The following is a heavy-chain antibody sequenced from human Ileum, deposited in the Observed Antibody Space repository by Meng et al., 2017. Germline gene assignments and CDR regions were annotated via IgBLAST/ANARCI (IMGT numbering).Heavy chain of an antibody. CDR3: ARSDWFDP. V-gene: IGHV3-74*03. CDR2: IKYDGSIT. Sequence: EVHLVQCGGGLVQPGGSLRLACTASGFTFSSSWMHWVRQVPGKGLVWVSRIKYDGSITMYADFVKGRFTISRDNAKNTLYLQMNNLRAEDTAVYYCARSDWFDPWGQGTLVTVSS. CDR1: GFTFSSSW. J-gene: IGHJ5*02.